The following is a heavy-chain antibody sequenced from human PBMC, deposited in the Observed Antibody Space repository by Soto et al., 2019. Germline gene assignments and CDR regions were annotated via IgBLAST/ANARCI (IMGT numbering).Heavy chain of an antibody. CDR3: ARESPTVTDHDALDI. J-gene: IGHJ3*02. Sequence: SSVKVSCTASGGTFSSYAISWVRQAPGQGLEWMVGIIPIFGTANYAQKFQGRVTITADKSTSTAYMELSSLRSEDTAVYYCARESPTVTDHDALDISAQGTMVTVSS. CDR2: IIPIFGTA. V-gene: IGHV1-69*06. CDR1: GGTFSSYA. D-gene: IGHD4-4*01.